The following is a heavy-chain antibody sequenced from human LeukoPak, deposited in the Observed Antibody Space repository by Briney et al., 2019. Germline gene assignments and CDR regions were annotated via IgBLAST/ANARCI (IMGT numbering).Heavy chain of an antibody. Sequence: GGSLRLSCAASGFTFSSYGMHWVRQAPGKGLEWVAVISYDGSNKYYADSVKGRFTISRENSKNTLYLQMNSPRAEDTAVYYCAKDDSYGLDYWGQGTLVTVSS. J-gene: IGHJ4*02. CDR3: AKDDSYGLDY. CDR2: ISYDGSNK. CDR1: GFTFSSYG. D-gene: IGHD5-18*01. V-gene: IGHV3-30*18.